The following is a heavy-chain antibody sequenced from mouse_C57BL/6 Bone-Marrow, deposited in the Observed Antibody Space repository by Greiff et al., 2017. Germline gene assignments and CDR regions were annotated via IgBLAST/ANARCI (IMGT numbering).Heavy chain of an antibody. D-gene: IGHD2-2*01. Sequence: EVKLMESGGGLVKPGGSLKLSCAASGFTFSSYAMSWVRQTPEKRLEWVANISDGGSYTYYPDNGKGRVTFSRDKAKNNLYLQMSHLTSEDTAMYDCARESGEDGYDWFAYWGQGTLVTVSA. CDR1: GFTFSSYA. J-gene: IGHJ3*01. CDR2: ISDGGSYT. V-gene: IGHV5-4*01. CDR3: ARESGEDGYDWFAY.